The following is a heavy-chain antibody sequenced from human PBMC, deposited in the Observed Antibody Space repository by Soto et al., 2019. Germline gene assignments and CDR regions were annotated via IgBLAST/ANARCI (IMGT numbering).Heavy chain of an antibody. CDR3: ARGKISATFWFDP. D-gene: IGHD6-25*01. V-gene: IGHV1-8*01. CDR1: GYTFTSYD. J-gene: IGHJ5*02. CDR2: MNPNSGNT. Sequence: ASVKVSCKASGYTFTSYDINWVRQATGQGLEWMGWMNPNSGNTGYAQKFQGRVTMTRDTSISTAYMELSSLRSEDTAVYYCARGKISATFWFDPWGQGTLVTVSS.